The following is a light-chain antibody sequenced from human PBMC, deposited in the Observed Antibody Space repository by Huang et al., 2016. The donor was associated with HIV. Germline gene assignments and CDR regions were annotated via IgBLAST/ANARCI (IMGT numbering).Light chain of an antibody. CDR3: QQYYSSST. CDR1: QDISNF. CDR2: GAS. J-gene: IGKJ3*01. V-gene: IGKV1-8*01. Sequence: AIRMTQSPASLAASTGDRVTITCRASQDISNFLAWYQLKPGKAPRLLIYGASTLQSGVQPRFSGSGSGADFNITINCLQSDDFGSYYCQQYYSSSTFGPGTSV.